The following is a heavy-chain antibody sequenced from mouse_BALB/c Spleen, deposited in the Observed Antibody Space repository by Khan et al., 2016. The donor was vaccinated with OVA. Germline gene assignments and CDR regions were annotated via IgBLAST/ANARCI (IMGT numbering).Heavy chain of an antibody. CDR2: INPHIGET. Sequence: IQLVQSGPELVKPGASVKISCKASGYSFTGYFMNWVMQSHGKSLEWIGRINPHIGETFYNQKFKGKATLTVDESSSTAHMELRSLASEDSAVYYCARSYGSDFDYWGQGTTLTVSS. D-gene: IGHD1-1*01. CDR3: ARSYGSDFDY. CDR1: GYSFTGYF. J-gene: IGHJ2*01. V-gene: IGHV1-20*02.